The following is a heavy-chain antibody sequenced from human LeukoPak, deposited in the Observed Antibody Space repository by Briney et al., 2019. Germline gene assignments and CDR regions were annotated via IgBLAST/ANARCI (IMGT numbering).Heavy chain of an antibody. CDR1: GSTFTGYY. J-gene: IGHJ4*02. V-gene: IGHV1-2*02. D-gene: IGHD6-13*01. CDR2: INPNSGGT. CDR3: ARDGDAAAGYFDY. Sequence: ASVKVSCNASGSTFTGYYMHWVRQAPGQGLEWMGWINPNSGGTNYAQKFQGRVTMTRDTSISTAYMELSRLRSDDTAVYYCARDGDAAAGYFDYWGQGTLVTVSS.